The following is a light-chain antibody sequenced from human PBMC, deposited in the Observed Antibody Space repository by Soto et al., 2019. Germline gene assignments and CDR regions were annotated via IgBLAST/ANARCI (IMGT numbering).Light chain of an antibody. V-gene: IGLV2-14*03. CDR1: SSDIDNYKY. CDR3: GSYTGSNTLV. Sequence: QSVLTQPASVSGSPGQSITISCTGTSSDIDNYKYVSWYQQHPGKAPKVMIYDVSNRPSGVSNRFSGSKSDNTASLTISGLQAEDEADYYCGSYTGSNTLVFGTGTKVTVL. CDR2: DVS. J-gene: IGLJ1*01.